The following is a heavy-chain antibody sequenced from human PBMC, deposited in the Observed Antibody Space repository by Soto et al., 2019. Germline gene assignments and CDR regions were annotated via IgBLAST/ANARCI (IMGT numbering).Heavy chain of an antibody. Sequence: ASVKVSCKVSGYTLTELSMHWVRQAPGKGLEWMGGFDPEDGETIYAQKFQGRVTMTENTSTDTAYMELSSLRSEDTAVYYCATAPMTTRAFDIWGQGTMVTVSS. J-gene: IGHJ3*02. CDR3: ATAPMTTRAFDI. CDR1: GYTLTELS. V-gene: IGHV1-24*01. CDR2: FDPEDGET. D-gene: IGHD4-17*01.